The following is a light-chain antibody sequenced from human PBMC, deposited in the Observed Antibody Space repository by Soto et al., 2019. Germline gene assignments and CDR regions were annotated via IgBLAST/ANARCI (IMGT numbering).Light chain of an antibody. CDR3: QEYSKWPSRT. J-gene: IGKJ1*01. CDR1: QSVSSN. CDR2: DAS. V-gene: IGKV3-15*01. Sequence: EIVMTQSPATLSVSPGERATLSCRASQSVSSNLAWYQQKPGQAPRLLIYDASTRATVIPARFSGSGSGTEFTLTISSLQSEDFAVYYCQEYSKWPSRTFGPGTKVDIK.